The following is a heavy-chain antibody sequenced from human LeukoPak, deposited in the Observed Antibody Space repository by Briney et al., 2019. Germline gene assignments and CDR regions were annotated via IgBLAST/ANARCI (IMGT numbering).Heavy chain of an antibody. Sequence: GGSLRLSCAASRLTFSSYAMHWVRQAPGKGLEWVALIWYDGSNKYYADSVKGRFSISRDNSKNTLSLQMNSLRVEDTALYYCARGKRGFIYGSDYWGQGTLVTVSS. V-gene: IGHV3-33*01. J-gene: IGHJ4*02. D-gene: IGHD5-18*01. CDR2: IWYDGSNK. CDR3: ARGKRGFIYGSDY. CDR1: RLTFSSYA.